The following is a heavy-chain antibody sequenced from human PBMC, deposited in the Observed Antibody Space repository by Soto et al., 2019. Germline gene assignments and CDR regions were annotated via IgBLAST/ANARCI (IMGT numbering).Heavy chain of an antibody. D-gene: IGHD3-10*01. CDR1: GGSISSGCYY. CDR2: IHHSGST. CDR3: VRGVLS. V-gene: IGHV4-31*03. J-gene: IGHJ1*01. Sequence: QVQLQESGPVLVKASQTLSLTCNVSGGSISSGCYYWTWIRQHPGKGLEWIGNIHHSGSTFYNPSLKSRVSISVDPSKNQFYLKLSSVTSADTAVYFCVRGVLSWGQGTMVTVSS.